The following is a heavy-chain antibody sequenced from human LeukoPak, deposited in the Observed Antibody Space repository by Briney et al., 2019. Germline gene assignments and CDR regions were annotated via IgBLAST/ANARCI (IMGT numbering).Heavy chain of an antibody. Sequence: ASVKVSCKASGYTFTSYDINWVRQATGQGLEWMGWMNPNSGNTGYAQKFQGRVTMTRNTSISTAYMELSSLGSEDTAVYYCARDIDIVVVPAAQPGGFDYWGQGTLVTVSS. D-gene: IGHD2-2*01. CDR3: ARDIDIVVVPAAQPGGFDY. CDR2: MNPNSGNT. V-gene: IGHV1-8*01. CDR1: GYTFTSYD. J-gene: IGHJ4*02.